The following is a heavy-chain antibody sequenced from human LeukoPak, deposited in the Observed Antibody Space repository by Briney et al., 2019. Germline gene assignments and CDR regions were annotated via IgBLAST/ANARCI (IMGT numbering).Heavy chain of an antibody. Sequence: SVKVSCKASRGTFSSYAISWVRQAPGQGLEWMGGIIPIFGTANYAQKFQGRVTITTDESTSTAYMELSSLRSEDTAVYYCARDSFGVVIPHYYYYMDVWGKGTTVTVSS. CDR3: ARDSFGVVIPHYYYYMDV. J-gene: IGHJ6*03. CDR2: IIPIFGTA. CDR1: RGTFSSYA. V-gene: IGHV1-69*05. D-gene: IGHD3-3*01.